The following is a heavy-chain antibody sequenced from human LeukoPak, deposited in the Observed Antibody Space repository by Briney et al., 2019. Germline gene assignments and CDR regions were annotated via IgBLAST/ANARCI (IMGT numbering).Heavy chain of an antibody. J-gene: IGHJ6*03. CDR2: IRYDGSNK. CDR1: GFTFSSYG. CDR3: AKDGAYYYGSGSYQPIYYYYMDV. Sequence: GGSLRLSCAASGFTFSSYGMHWVRQAPGKGLEWVAFIRYDGSNKYYADSVKGRFTISRDNSKNTLYLQMNSLRAEDTAVYYCAKDGAYYYGSGSYQPIYYYYMDVWGKGTTVTISS. D-gene: IGHD3-10*01. V-gene: IGHV3-30*02.